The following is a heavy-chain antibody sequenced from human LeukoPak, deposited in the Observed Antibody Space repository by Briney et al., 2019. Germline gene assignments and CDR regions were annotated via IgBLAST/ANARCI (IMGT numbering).Heavy chain of an antibody. Sequence: GGSLRLSCAASGFTFSNYVMGWVRQPPGEGLQWVSVISGSGITTYYARSVKGRFTISRDNSKNTLYLQMNSLRAEDTAVYYCARAPTSYYYFDYWGQGTLVTVSS. D-gene: IGHD1-26*01. CDR3: ARAPTSYYYFDY. J-gene: IGHJ4*02. CDR2: ISGSGITT. V-gene: IGHV3-23*01. CDR1: GFTFSNYV.